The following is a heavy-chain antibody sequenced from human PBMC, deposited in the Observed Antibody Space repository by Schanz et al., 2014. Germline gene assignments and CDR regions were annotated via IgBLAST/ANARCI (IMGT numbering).Heavy chain of an antibody. CDR2: INPKSGGT. CDR3: ASSIKAYYFDY. V-gene: IGHV1-2*02. J-gene: IGHJ4*02. CDR1: GYTFTGYY. Sequence: QVQLVQSGHEVKKPGASVKVSCKASGYTFTGYYMHWVRQAPGQGLEWMGWINPKSGGTNYAQKFQGRVTMTRDTSISTAYMELSRLRSDDTAVYYCASSIKAYYFDYWGQGTLVTVSS. D-gene: IGHD3-10*01.